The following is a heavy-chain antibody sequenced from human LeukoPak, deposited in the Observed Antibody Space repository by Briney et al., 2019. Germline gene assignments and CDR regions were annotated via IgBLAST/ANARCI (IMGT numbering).Heavy chain of an antibody. Sequence: GGSLRLSCVASGFPFSGYWMDWVRQAPGKGMEWVANINQDGSTQYYAASVKGRFTISRDNAKSPPELQLNTRRAEDTAVYYSAKWGGGFDPWGQGTLVNVSS. CDR2: INQDGSTQ. CDR3: AKWGGGFDP. D-gene: IGHD3-16*01. CDR1: GFPFSGYW. J-gene: IGHJ5*02. V-gene: IGHV3-7*01.